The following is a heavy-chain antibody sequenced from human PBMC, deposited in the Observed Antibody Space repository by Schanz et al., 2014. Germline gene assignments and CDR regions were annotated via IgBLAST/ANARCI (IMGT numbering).Heavy chain of an antibody. V-gene: IGHV3-7*01. CDR2: IKEDGSKK. Sequence: VHLVESGGGVVQPGGSLRLSCEASGFIFSNHGMNWVRQAPGKGLEWVANIKEDGSKKYYVDSVRGRFTISRDNAKNSLYLQLNSLTAEDTAVYHCARDSRYCTGVDCKGDAFDLWGQGTLVTVSS. CDR1: GFIFSNHG. D-gene: IGHD2-8*02. J-gene: IGHJ3*01. CDR3: ARDSRYCTGVDCKGDAFDL.